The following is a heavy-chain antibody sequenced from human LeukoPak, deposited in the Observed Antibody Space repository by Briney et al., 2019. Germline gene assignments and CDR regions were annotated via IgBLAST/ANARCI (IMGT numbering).Heavy chain of an antibody. D-gene: IGHD2-2*01. CDR3: ARDRDCSSTSCYRYFDY. Sequence: ASVKVSCKASGYTFTSYGISWVRQAPGQGLEWMGWISAYNGNTNYAQKLQGRVTMTTDTSTSTAYMELRSLRSDDTAVYYCARDRDCSSTSCYRYFDYWGQGTLVTVSS. CDR1: GYTFTSYG. J-gene: IGHJ4*02. V-gene: IGHV1-18*01. CDR2: ISAYNGNT.